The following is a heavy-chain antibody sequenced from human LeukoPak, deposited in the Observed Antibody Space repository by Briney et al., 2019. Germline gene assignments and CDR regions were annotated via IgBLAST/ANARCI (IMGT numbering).Heavy chain of an antibody. CDR3: AKDIRGATVTDYGMDV. J-gene: IGHJ6*02. V-gene: IGHV3-7*03. D-gene: IGHD4-17*01. CDR1: GFTFSTSW. CDR2: IKKDGSET. Sequence: GGSLRLSCAASGFTFSTSWMSWVRQVPGKGLEWVANIKKDGSETYYVDSVKGRFTISRDNAKNFLYLQMNSLRVEDTALYYCAKDIRGATVTDYGMDVWGQGTTVTVSS.